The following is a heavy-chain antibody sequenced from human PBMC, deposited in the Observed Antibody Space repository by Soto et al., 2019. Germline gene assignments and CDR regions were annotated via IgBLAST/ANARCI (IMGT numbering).Heavy chain of an antibody. D-gene: IGHD2-21*02. V-gene: IGHV4-31*03. J-gene: IGHJ6*02. Sequence: QVQLQESGPGLVKPSQTLSLTCTVSGGSFSSGGYYWSWIRQHPGKGLEWIGYIYYSGSTYYNPSLKSRVTISVDTSKKQFSLKLSSVTAADSAVYHCARVCGGYCPNGMDVWGQGTTVTVSS. CDR1: GGSFSSGGYY. CDR3: ARVCGGYCPNGMDV. CDR2: IYYSGST.